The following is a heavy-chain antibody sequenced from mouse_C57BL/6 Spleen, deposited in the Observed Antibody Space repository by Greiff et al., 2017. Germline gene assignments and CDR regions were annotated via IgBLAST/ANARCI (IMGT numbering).Heavy chain of an antibody. Sequence: EVQLQQSGPELVKPGASVKISCKASGYTFTDYYMNWVKQSHGKSLEWIGDINPNNGGTSYNQKFKGKATLTVDKSSSTAYMELRSLTSEDSAVYYCAREETGNFDYWGQGTTLTVSS. CDR3: AREETGNFDY. V-gene: IGHV1-26*01. D-gene: IGHD4-1*01. J-gene: IGHJ2*01. CDR2: INPNNGGT. CDR1: GYTFTDYY.